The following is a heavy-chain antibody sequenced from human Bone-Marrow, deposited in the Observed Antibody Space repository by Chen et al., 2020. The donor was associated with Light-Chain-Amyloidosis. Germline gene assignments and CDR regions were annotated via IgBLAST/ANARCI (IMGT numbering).Heavy chain of an antibody. CDR2: ISGSGGST. CDR3: AKKLRGVAVIDALDI. D-gene: IGHD3-3*01. J-gene: IGHJ3*02. CDR1: GFNISSYA. Sequence: EVQLLESGGGLVQPGGSRRLSCAASGFNISSYARSWVRQAPGKGREWVASISGSGGSTYDADSVKGRFTISRDNSKNTLYLQMNSLRAEDTAVYYCAKKLRGVAVIDALDIWGQGTMVTVSS. V-gene: IGHV3-23*01.